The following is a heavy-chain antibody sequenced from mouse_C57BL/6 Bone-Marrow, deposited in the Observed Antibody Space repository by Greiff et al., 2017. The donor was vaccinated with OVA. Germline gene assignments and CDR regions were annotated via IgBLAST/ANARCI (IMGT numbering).Heavy chain of an antibody. J-gene: IGHJ2*02. V-gene: IGHV1-59*01. D-gene: IGHD1-1*01. CDR1: GYTFTNYW. Sequence: QVQLQQPGAELVRPGTSVKLSCKASGYTFTNYWMHWVKQRPGQGLEWIGVIAPSDSYINYNQKFKGRATLTVDTSSSTAYMQLSSLTSEDSAVYYGTHYGSRLWLHDWGRGTSLTVS. CDR2: IAPSDSYI. CDR3: THYGSRLWLHD.